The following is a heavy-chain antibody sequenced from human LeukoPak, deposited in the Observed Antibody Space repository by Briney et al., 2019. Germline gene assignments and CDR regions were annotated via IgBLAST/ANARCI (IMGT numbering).Heavy chain of an antibody. CDR2: IKSKTDGGTT. Sequence: TGGSLRFSCAASGFTFSNAWMSWVRQAPGKGLEWVGRIKSKTDGGTTDYAAPVKGRFTISRDDSKNTLYLQMNSLKTEDTAVYYCTTRTVTTFSYYMDVWGKGTAVTVSS. CDR1: GFTFSNAW. V-gene: IGHV3-15*01. D-gene: IGHD4-17*01. CDR3: TTRTVTTFSYYMDV. J-gene: IGHJ6*03.